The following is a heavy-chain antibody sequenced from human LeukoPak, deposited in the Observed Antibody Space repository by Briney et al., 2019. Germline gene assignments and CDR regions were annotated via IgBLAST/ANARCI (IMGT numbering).Heavy chain of an antibody. CDR1: GGSISSSSYY. J-gene: IGHJ4*02. D-gene: IGHD2-21*01. CDR3: ARLYCYPSPTSYYFDY. Sequence: SETLSLTCTVSGGSISSSSYYWGWIRQPPGKGLEWIGSIYYSGSTYYNPSLKSRVTMSVDTSKNQFSLKLSSVTAADTAVYYCARLYCYPSPTSYYFDYWGQGTLVTVSS. CDR2: IYYSGST. V-gene: IGHV4-39*01.